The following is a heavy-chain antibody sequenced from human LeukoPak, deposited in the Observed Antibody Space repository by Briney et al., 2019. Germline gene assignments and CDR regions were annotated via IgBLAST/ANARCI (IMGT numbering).Heavy chain of an antibody. CDR2: ITSSGAAT. CDR1: GFTFSSYA. CDR3: AKDRPNYYGSNGHYYKLNGDC. Sequence: GGSLRLSCAASGFTFSSYAVSWVRQAPGKGLEWVSSITSSGAATYYADSVKGRFTISRDNSDNTLYLQMNSLRAEGTAVYYCAKDRPNYYGSNGHYYKLNGDCWGQGTLVTVSS. V-gene: IGHV3-23*01. J-gene: IGHJ4*02. D-gene: IGHD3-22*01.